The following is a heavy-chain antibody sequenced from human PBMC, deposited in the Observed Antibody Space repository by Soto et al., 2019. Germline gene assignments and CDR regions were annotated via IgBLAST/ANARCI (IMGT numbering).Heavy chain of an antibody. CDR2: ISGSGGST. CDR1: GFTFSSYA. CDR3: ANVRSSRFIAVADTVDY. Sequence: EVQLLESGGGLVQPGGSLRLSCAASGFTFSSYAMSWVRQAPGKGLEWVSAISGSGGSTYYADSVKGRFTIARDNSKNRLYLQMNSLRAEDMAVYYCANVRSSRFIAVADTVDYWGQGTLVTVSS. V-gene: IGHV3-23*01. J-gene: IGHJ4*02. D-gene: IGHD6-19*01.